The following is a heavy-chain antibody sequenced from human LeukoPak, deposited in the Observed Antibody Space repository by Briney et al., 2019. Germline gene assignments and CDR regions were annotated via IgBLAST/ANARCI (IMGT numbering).Heavy chain of an antibody. CDR3: ARGRLGELSYLDY. J-gene: IGHJ4*02. D-gene: IGHD3-16*02. CDR2: IIPILGIA. Sequence: ASVKVSCKASGGTFSSYAISWVRQAPGQGLEWMGRIIPILGIANYAQKFQGRVTITADKSTSTAYMELSSLRSGDTAVYYCARGRLGELSYLDYWGQGTLVTVSS. V-gene: IGHV1-69*04. CDR1: GGTFSSYA.